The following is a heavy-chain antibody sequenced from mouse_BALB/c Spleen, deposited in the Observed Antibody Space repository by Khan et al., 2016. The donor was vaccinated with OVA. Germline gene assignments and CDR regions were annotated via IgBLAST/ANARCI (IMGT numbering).Heavy chain of an antibody. J-gene: IGHJ3*01. Sequence: VQLQQYGDELARPGASVKMSCKASGYTFTSYTIHWIKLRPGQGLEWIGYINPSNGYSNYNQKFKDKVTLTADKSSTTAYMQLSSLTSDDSAVYNCVRDGAYHRNDGWFAYWGLGTLVTVSA. CDR2: INPSNGYS. CDR3: VRDGAYHRNDGWFAY. CDR1: GYTFTSYT. V-gene: IGHV1-4*01. D-gene: IGHD2-14*01.